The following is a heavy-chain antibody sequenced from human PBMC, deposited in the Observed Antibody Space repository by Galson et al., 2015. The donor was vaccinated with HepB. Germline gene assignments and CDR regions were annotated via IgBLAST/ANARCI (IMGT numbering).Heavy chain of an antibody. CDR1: GVSISSSNW. Sequence: ETLSLTCAVSGVSISSSNWWTWVRQPPGKGLEWIGETYHTGTSNYNPSLNSRDGISVDKSKNQFSLNLRSVTAAGTAVYFCARLYYGAGNHSYYYYMDVWGKGTTVTVS. J-gene: IGHJ6*03. CDR3: ARLYYGAGNHSYYYYMDV. V-gene: IGHV4-4*01. CDR2: TYHTGTS. D-gene: IGHD3-10*01.